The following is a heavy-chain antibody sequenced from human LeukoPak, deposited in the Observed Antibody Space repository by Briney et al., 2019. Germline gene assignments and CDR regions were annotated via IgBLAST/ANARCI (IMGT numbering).Heavy chain of an antibody. V-gene: IGHV1-18*01. Sequence: ASVKVSCKASGYTFTSYGISWVRQAPGQGLEWMGWISAYNGNTSYAQKLQGRVTMTTDTSTSTAYMELRSLRSDDTAVYYCARDRRGYSYGFGPDYWGQGTLVTVSS. CDR1: GYTFTSYG. CDR2: ISAYNGNT. CDR3: ARDRRGYSYGFGPDY. D-gene: IGHD5-18*01. J-gene: IGHJ4*02.